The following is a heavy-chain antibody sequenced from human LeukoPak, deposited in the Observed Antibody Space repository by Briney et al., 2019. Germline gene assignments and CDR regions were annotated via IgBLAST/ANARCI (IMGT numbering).Heavy chain of an antibody. D-gene: IGHD3-10*01. CDR2: INHSGST. J-gene: IGHJ5*02. CDR1: GESFSGYY. CDR3: ARGLGSKSKYYYGSGSYSRLNWFDP. V-gene: IGHV4-34*01. Sequence: PSETLSLTCAVYGESFSGYYWSWIRQPPGKGLEWIGEINHSGSTNYNPSLKSRVTLSVDTSKNQFSLKLSSVTAADTAVYYCARGLGSKSKYYYGSGSYSRLNWFDPWGQGTLVTVSS.